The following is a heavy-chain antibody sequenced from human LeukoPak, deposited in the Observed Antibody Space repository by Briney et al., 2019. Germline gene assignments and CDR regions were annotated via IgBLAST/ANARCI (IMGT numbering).Heavy chain of an antibody. CDR2: ISSSGRYT. J-gene: IGHJ4*02. V-gene: IGHV3-21*01. D-gene: IGHD3-10*01. CDR3: AAEGSGGYFN. CDR1: RFTFSSYT. Sequence: PGGSLRLSCAASRFTFSSYTMDWARQAPGKGLEWVSSISSSGRYTHYADSVKGRFTISRDNAKNSLYLQMDGLRAEDTAVYYCAAEGSGGYFNWGQGTLVTVSS.